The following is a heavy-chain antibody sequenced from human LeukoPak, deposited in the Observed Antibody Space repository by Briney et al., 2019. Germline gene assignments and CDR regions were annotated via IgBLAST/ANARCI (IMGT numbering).Heavy chain of an antibody. D-gene: IGHD6-19*01. CDR1: GFSLSDYW. J-gene: IGHJ5*01. Sequence: GGSLRLSCAASGFSLSDYWMNWVRQTPGKGPEWLANIKQDGSEKNYVESVNGRFIISGDNAKNSGYPQMNSLRAEDTAVYYCVGGTGWLPLTWGQGTLVTVSS. CDR3: VGGTGWLPLT. CDR2: IKQDGSEK. V-gene: IGHV3-7*01.